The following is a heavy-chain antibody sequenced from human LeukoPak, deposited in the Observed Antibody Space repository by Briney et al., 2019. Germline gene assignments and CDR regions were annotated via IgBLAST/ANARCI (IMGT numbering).Heavy chain of an antibody. J-gene: IGHJ3*02. CDR3: ARSGADTLYDAFDI. CDR2: IYYIGST. V-gene: IGHV4-59*01. CDR1: GGSISSYY. D-gene: IGHD1-26*01. Sequence: SETLSLTCTVSGGSISSYYWSWIRQPPGKGLEWNGYIYYIGSTNYNPSLKSRVTISVDTSKNQFSLKLSSVTAADTAVYYCARSGADTLYDAFDIWGQGTMVTVSS.